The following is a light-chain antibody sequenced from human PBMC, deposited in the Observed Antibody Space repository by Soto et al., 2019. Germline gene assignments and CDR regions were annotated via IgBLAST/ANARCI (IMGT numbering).Light chain of an antibody. CDR2: EVT. Sequence: QSALTQPASVSGSPGQSITISCTGTNSDFVSWYQQYPGQAPKLIIYEVTNRPSGVSDRFSGSKSGNTASLTISGLQAEDEADFCCGSYTSSSRVFGGGTKLTVL. V-gene: IGLV2-14*01. CDR1: NSDF. J-gene: IGLJ3*02. CDR3: GSYTSSSRV.